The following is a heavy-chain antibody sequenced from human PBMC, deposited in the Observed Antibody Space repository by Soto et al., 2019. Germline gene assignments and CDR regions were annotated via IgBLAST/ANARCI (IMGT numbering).Heavy chain of an antibody. J-gene: IGHJ4*02. V-gene: IGHV1-69*01. D-gene: IGHD3-22*01. CDR3: VRACYFDSCRYPTHFYF. CDR1: GGTFSSYA. Sequence: QVQLVQSGAEVKKPGSSVKVSCKASGGTFSSYAISWGRQAPGQGLGWKGGIIPIFVSANYAQKFQGRVTITADESTNIADMERSSLKSENTAVYYRVRACYFDSCRYPTHFYFRGQGTLVPVS. CDR2: IIPIFVSA.